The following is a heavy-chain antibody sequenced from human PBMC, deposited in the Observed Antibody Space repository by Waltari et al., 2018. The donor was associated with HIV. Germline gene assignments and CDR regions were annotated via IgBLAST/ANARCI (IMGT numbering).Heavy chain of an antibody. Sequence: EVQLVAPGGGLVQPGGSLRLSCAAPGFTFSNFWMSWVRQAPGKGLEWLANIKQDGSEKYYVDSVKGRFTISRDNAKNSLYLQMNSLRAEDTAVYYCASPSIRAGMDVWGQGTTVTVSS. D-gene: IGHD2-2*02. CDR1: GFTFSNFW. V-gene: IGHV3-7*01. CDR3: ASPSIRAGMDV. CDR2: IKQDGSEK. J-gene: IGHJ6*02.